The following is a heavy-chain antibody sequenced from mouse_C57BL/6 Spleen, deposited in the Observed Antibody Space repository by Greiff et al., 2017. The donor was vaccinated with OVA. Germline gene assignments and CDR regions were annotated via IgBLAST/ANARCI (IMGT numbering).Heavy chain of an antibody. D-gene: IGHD2-1*01. V-gene: IGHV14-4*01. Sequence: VQLQQSGAELVRPGASVKLSCTASGFNIKDDYMHWVKQRPEQGLEWIGWIDPANGDTEYASKLQGKATITADTSSNTAYLQLSSLTSEDTAVYYCATGDGNTAYWGQGTLVTVSA. CDR1: GFNIKDDY. J-gene: IGHJ3*01. CDR3: ATGDGNTAY. CDR2: IDPANGDT.